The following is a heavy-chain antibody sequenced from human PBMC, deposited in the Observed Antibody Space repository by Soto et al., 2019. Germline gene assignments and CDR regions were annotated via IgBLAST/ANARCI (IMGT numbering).Heavy chain of an antibody. Sequence: GGSLRLSCAASGFTVSSNYMSWVRQAPGKGLEWVSVIYNGGSTYYADSVKGRFTISRDNSKNTLYLQVNSLRAEDTAVYYCARDQYYYGSGSYFYYYYGMDVWGQGTTVTVSS. V-gene: IGHV3-53*01. CDR3: ARDQYYYGSGSYFYYYYGMDV. J-gene: IGHJ6*02. D-gene: IGHD3-10*01. CDR1: GFTVSSNY. CDR2: IYNGGST.